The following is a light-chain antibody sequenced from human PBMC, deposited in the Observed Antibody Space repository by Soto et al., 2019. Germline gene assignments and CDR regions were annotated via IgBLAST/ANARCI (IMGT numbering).Light chain of an antibody. V-gene: IGKV1-33*01. CDR2: DAS. CDR1: QDISNY. Sequence: DLQMTQSPYSLSASVGGRVTITCQASQDISNYLNWYQQKPGKAPKLLIYDASNLETGVPSRFSGSGSGTDFTFTISSLQPEDIATYYCQQYDNRPIAFGPGTRLEIK. J-gene: IGKJ5*01. CDR3: QQYDNRPIA.